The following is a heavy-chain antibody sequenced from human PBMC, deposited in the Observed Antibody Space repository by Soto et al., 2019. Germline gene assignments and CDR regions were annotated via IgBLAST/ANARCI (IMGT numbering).Heavy chain of an antibody. D-gene: IGHD3-9*01. CDR3: ARVNRFYDILTGYYKVFDY. J-gene: IGHJ4*02. V-gene: IGHV3-48*03. CDR1: GFTFSSYE. CDR2: ISSSGSTI. Sequence: EVQLVESGGGLVQPGGSLRLSCAASGFTFSSYEMNWVRQAPGKGLEWVSYISSSGSTIYYADSVKGRFTISRDNAKNSLYLQMNSLRAEDTAAYYCARVNRFYDILTGYYKVFDYWGQGTLVTVSS.